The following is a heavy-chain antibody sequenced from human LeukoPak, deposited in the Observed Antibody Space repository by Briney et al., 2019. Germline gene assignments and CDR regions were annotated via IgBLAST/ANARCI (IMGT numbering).Heavy chain of an antibody. V-gene: IGHV3-33*01. Sequence: GGSLRLSCVVSGISISSHGMRWVRQAPGKGLEWEAVIWYDGTNKDYADSVKGRFTISRDNSKNTLFLQMTSLRAEDTAVYYCARVRNNSDSSGFSAAEYWGQGTLVTVSS. D-gene: IGHD3-22*01. CDR1: GISISSHG. J-gene: IGHJ4*02. CDR3: ARVRNNSDSSGFSAAEY. CDR2: IWYDGTNK.